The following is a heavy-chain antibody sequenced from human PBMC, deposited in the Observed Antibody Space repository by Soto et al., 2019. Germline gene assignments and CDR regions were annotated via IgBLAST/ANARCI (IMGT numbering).Heavy chain of an antibody. CDR1: GYAFTSYG. CDR3: ARHFYSNYGGYYYYGMDV. CDR2: ISAYNGNT. Sequence: ASVKVSCKASGYAFTSYGISWVRQAPGRGLEWMGWISAYNGNTNYAQKLQGRVTMTTDTSTSTAYMELRSLRSDDTAVYYCARHFYSNYGGYYYYGMDVWGQGTTVTVSS. V-gene: IGHV1-18*01. J-gene: IGHJ6*02. D-gene: IGHD4-4*01.